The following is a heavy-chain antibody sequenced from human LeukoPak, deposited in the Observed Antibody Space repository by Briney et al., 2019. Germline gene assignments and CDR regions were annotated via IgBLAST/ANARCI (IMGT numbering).Heavy chain of an antibody. V-gene: IGHV3-11*01. Sequence: GGSLRLSCAASGFTFSDYYMSWIRQAPGKGLEWVSYISSSGSTIYYADSVKGRFTISRDNAKNSLYLQMNSLRAEDTAVYYCATTVGYGGYDLYFDYWGQGTLVTVSS. D-gene: IGHD5-12*01. CDR3: ATTVGYGGYDLYFDY. CDR1: GFTFSDYY. CDR2: ISSSGSTI. J-gene: IGHJ4*02.